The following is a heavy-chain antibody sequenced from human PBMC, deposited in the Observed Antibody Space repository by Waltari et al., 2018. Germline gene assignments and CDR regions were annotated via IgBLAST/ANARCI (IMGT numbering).Heavy chain of an antibody. CDR1: GGSISSSSYY. CDR3: ARRPGSSGWPFDY. V-gene: IGHV4-39*01. CDR2: IYYSGGT. D-gene: IGHD6-19*01. Sequence: QLQLQESGPGLVKPSETLSLTCTVSGGSISSSSYYWGWIRQPPGKGLEWIGSIYYSGGTYYNPSLKSRVTISVDTSKNQFSLKLSSVTAADTAVYYCARRPGSSGWPFDYWGQGTLVTVSS. J-gene: IGHJ4*02.